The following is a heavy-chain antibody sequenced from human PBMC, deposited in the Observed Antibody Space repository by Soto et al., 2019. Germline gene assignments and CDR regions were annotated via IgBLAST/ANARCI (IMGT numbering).Heavy chain of an antibody. J-gene: IGHJ6*03. D-gene: IGHD5-12*01. Sequence: PGESLKISCKGSGYSFTSYWIGWVRQMPGKGLEWMGIIYPGDSDTRYSPSFQGQVTISADKSISTAYLQWSSLKASDTAMYYCARLFHIVATISSRYYYYYYMDVWGKGTTVTVSS. V-gene: IGHV5-51*01. CDR1: GYSFTSYW. CDR2: IYPGDSDT. CDR3: ARLFHIVATISSRYYYYYYMDV.